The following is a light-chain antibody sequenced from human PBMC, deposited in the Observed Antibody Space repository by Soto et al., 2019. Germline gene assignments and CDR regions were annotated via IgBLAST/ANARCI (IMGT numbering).Light chain of an antibody. CDR3: QQYNNWPPFMYT. J-gene: IGKJ2*01. V-gene: IGKV3-15*01. CDR1: QTINND. Sequence: VMTQAPSTLSVSPGERATLSCRASQTINNDVAWYQLKDGQVPRRVIYGASTRATDIPARFSGSGSGTEFTLTISSLQSEDFAVYYCQQYNNWPPFMYTFGQGTKVDI. CDR2: GAS.